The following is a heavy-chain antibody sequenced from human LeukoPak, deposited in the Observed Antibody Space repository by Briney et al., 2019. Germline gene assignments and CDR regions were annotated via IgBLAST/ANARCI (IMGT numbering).Heavy chain of an antibody. CDR3: AKGPQLGVRFADY. Sequence: GGSLRLSCAASGFTFSSYAMNWVRQTPGEGLEWVSSISDSGASTYYADSVKGRFTISRDNSKNTLYLKMNSLRVEDTAVYYCAKGPQLGVRFADYWGQGTLVTVSS. V-gene: IGHV3-23*01. CDR2: ISDSGAST. D-gene: IGHD3-3*01. CDR1: GFTFSSYA. J-gene: IGHJ4*02.